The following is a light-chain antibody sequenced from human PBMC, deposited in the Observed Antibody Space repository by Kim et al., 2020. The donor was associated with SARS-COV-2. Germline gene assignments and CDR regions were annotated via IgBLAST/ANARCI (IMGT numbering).Light chain of an antibody. J-gene: IGKJ4*01. CDR2: GAS. CDR1: QNIDKW. Sequence: DIQMTQSPSTLSASVGDRVTITGRASQNIDKWLAWYQQKPGKAPKLLIHGASTLQSGAPSGFSGSGSGTEFTLTISSLQPDDFATYYCQQYHTYTLAFGGGTKVDIK. V-gene: IGKV1-5*01. CDR3: QQYHTYTLA.